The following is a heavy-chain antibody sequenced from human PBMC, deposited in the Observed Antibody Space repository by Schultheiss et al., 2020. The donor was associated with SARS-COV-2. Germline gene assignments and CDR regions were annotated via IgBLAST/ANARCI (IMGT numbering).Heavy chain of an antibody. CDR3: ARDWYDFWNPYYYYGMDV. Sequence: GGSLRLSCAASGFTFSSYSMNWVRQAPGKGLEWVSSISSSSSYIYYADSVKGRFTISRDNAKNSLYLQMNSLRAEDTAVYYCARDWYDFWNPYYYYGMDVWGLGTTVTVSS. CDR1: GFTFSSYS. D-gene: IGHD3-3*01. CDR2: ISSSSSYI. J-gene: IGHJ6*02. V-gene: IGHV3-21*01.